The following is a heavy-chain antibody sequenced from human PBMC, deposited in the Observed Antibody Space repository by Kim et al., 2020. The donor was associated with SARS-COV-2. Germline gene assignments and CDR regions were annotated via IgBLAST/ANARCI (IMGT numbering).Heavy chain of an antibody. J-gene: IGHJ4*01. CDR2: ISGSSSYI. D-gene: IGHD3-22*01. CDR3: ARDSPSYFDGSGNYDY. CDR1: GFTFSSYR. Sequence: GGSLRLSCAASGFTFSSYRMNWVRQAPGKGLEWVSSISGSSSYIYYADSVKGRFSVSRDNAKNSLFLQMSSLRAEDTALYYCARDSPSYFDGSGNYDYWG. V-gene: IGHV3-21*01.